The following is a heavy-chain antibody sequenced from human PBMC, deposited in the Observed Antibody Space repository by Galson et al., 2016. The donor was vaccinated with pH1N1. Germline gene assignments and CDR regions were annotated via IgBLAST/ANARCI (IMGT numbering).Heavy chain of an antibody. J-gene: IGHJ4*02. V-gene: IGHV1-46*01. CDR1: GYTLSSLY. CDR2: ISPSGVDA. Sequence: SVKVSCKASGYTLSSLYIHWVRRAPGHGLEWMGAISPSGVDANYAQKFQGRVTMTRDTSTSTVYMELNSLRSDDTALYYCATIAYWGQGTLVTVSS. CDR3: ATIAY.